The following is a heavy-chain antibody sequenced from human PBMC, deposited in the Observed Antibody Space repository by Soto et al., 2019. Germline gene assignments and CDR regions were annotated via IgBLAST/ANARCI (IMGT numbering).Heavy chain of an antibody. D-gene: IGHD3-10*01. J-gene: IGHJ4*02. V-gene: IGHV4-31*01. CDR2: IYYSGST. CDR3: ARGVTMVRGVIRVFFDY. Sequence: QVQLQESGPGLVKPSQTLSLTCTVSGGSISSGGYYWSWIRQHPGKGLEWIGYIYYSGSTYYNPSLKSQVTIPVDTSKNHFSLKLSSVTAADTAVYYCARGVTMVRGVIRVFFDYWGQGTLVTVSS. CDR1: GGSISSGGYY.